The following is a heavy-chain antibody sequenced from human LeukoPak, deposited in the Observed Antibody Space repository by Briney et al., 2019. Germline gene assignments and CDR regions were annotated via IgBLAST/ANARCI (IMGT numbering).Heavy chain of an antibody. CDR2: INPNSGGT. CDR3: AREWNDFWSGYYPFDP. J-gene: IGHJ5*02. V-gene: IGHV1-2*02. D-gene: IGHD3-3*01. Sequence: ASVKVSCKASGYTFTGYYMHWVRQAPGQGLEWMGWINPNSGGTNYAQKFQGRVTMTRDTSISTAYMELSRLRSDDTAVYYCAREWNDFWSGYYPFDPWGQGTLVTVSP. CDR1: GYTFTGYY.